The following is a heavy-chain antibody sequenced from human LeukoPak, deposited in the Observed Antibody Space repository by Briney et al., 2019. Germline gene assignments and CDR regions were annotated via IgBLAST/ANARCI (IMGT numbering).Heavy chain of an antibody. Sequence: GGSLRLSCAASEFTFSSYEMNWVRQAPGKGLEWVASISSRAATIYYADSVKGRFTISRDNAKNSLYLQMNSLRAEDTAVYYCAELGITMIGGVWGKGTTVTISS. CDR1: EFTFSSYE. CDR3: AELGITMIGGV. CDR2: ISSRAATI. J-gene: IGHJ6*04. D-gene: IGHD3-10*02. V-gene: IGHV3-48*03.